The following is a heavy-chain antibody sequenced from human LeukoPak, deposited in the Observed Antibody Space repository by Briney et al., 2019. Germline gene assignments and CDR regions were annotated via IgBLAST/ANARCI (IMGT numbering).Heavy chain of an antibody. CDR2: IVVGNGNT. J-gene: IGHJ4*02. D-gene: IGHD2-2*01. CDR3: AAHCSSTSCYVVDY. Sequence: SAKVSCKVSGFTFTSSAVQWVRQARGQRLEWIGWIVVGNGNTNYAQKFQERVTITTDMSTSTAYMELSSLRSEDTAVYYCAAHCSSTSCYVVDYWGQGTLVTVSS. V-gene: IGHV1-58*01. CDR1: GFTFTSSA.